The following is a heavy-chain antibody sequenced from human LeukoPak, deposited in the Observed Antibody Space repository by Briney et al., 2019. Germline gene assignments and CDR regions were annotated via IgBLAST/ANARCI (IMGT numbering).Heavy chain of an antibody. Sequence: PGGSLRLSCAASGFTFSLYWMNWVRQAPGKGLEWVSSISSSSSYIYYADSVKGRFTISRDNAKNSLYLQMNSLRAEDTAVYYCARGIDDFWSGYYFDYWGQGTLVTVSS. V-gene: IGHV3-21*01. CDR2: ISSSSSYI. CDR1: GFTFSLYW. D-gene: IGHD3-3*01. CDR3: ARGIDDFWSGYYFDY. J-gene: IGHJ4*02.